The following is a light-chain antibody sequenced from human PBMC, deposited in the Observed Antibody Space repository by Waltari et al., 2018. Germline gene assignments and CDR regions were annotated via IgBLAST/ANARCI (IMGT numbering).Light chain of an antibody. J-gene: IGLJ3*02. V-gene: IGLV1-44*01. Sequence: QSVLTQPPSASVTPGQRVTISCSGSSSNIGSNTVNWYQQLPGTAPKLLIYRNNQRPSGVPDRLSGPKSGTSASLAISVLQSEDETDYDCAAWDDSLNGWVFGGGTKLTVL. CDR3: AAWDDSLNGWV. CDR2: RNN. CDR1: SSNIGSNT.